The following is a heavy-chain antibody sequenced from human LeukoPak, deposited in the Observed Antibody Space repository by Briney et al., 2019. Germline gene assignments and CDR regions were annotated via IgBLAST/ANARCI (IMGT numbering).Heavy chain of an antibody. CDR2: IYYSGST. CDR1: GGSISSGDFG. V-gene: IGHV4-30-4*01. Sequence: SETQSLTCTVSGGSISSGDFGWPWIRQPPGKGLEWIGYIYYSGSTYYNPALKSRVTISVDTSKNQFSLKLSSVTAADTAVYYCASFYQAYYFDYWGQGTLVTVSS. D-gene: IGHD2-21*01. CDR3: ASFYQAYYFDY. J-gene: IGHJ4*02.